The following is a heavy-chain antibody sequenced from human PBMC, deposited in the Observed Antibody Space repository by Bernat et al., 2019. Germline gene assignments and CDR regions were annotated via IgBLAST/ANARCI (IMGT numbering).Heavy chain of an antibody. Sequence: QVQLVESGGGVVQPGRSLRLSCAASGFTFSSYGMHWVRQAPGKGLEWVAVIWYDGSNKYYADSVKGRFTISRDNSKNTLYLQMNSLRAEDTAVYYCARVTYSSSWHYYYYYGMDVWGQGTTVTVSS. D-gene: IGHD6-13*01. J-gene: IGHJ6*02. CDR1: GFTFSSYG. V-gene: IGHV3-33*01. CDR2: IWYDGSNK. CDR3: ARVTYSSSWHYYYYYGMDV.